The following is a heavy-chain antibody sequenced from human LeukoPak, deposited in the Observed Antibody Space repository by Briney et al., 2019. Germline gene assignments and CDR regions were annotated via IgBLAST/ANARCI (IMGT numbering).Heavy chain of an antibody. J-gene: IGHJ6*02. Sequence: PGGSLRLSCAASGFTFSRYAMHWVRQAPGKGLEYVSSISGTGGTTYYADSVKGRFIISRDNSKNTLYLQMNSLRAEDTAMYYCARDGYSSGWSAWYYGMDVWGQGTTVTVSS. V-gene: IGHV3-64*02. D-gene: IGHD6-19*01. CDR2: ISGTGGTT. CDR1: GFTFSRYA. CDR3: ARDGYSSGWSAWYYGMDV.